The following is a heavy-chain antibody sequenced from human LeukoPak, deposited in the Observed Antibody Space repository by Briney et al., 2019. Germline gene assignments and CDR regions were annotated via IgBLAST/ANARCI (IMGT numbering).Heavy chain of an antibody. V-gene: IGHV4-59*01. CDR3: AKDSNSYLDY. J-gene: IGHJ4*02. CDR1: GASISGNY. CDR2: IYYTGNTNHYSGST. Sequence: SETLSLTCTVSGASISGNYWTWIRQPPGKELEWIGYIYYTGNTNHYSGSTNYNPSLKSRVTISVDTSKNQFSLKLSSVTVSVTAVYYCAKDSNSYLDYWGQGTLVTVSS. D-gene: IGHD5-18*01.